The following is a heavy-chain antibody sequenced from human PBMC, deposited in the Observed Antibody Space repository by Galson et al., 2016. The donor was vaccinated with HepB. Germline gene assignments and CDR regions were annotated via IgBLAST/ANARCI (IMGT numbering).Heavy chain of an antibody. V-gene: IGHV6-1*01. Sequence: CAISGDSVSSDSTSWNWIRQSPSRGLEWLGRTYYRSKWYNDYAASVESRITINPDTSNNQFSLRLDSVPPEDTAVYYCARGITLHSWGQGTLVTVSS. D-gene: IGHD2-21*02. CDR3: ARGITLHS. J-gene: IGHJ4*02. CDR1: GDSVSSDSTS. CDR2: TYYRSKWYN.